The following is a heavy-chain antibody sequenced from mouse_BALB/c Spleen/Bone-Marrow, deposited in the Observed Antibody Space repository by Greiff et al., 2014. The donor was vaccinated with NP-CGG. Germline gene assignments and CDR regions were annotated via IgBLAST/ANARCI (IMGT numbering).Heavy chain of an antibody. D-gene: IGHD1-1*01. J-gene: IGHJ4*01. CDR3: ARSYYVSSPYAMDY. Sequence: DLVKPGASVKLSRKASGYTFTSYWINWVKQRPGQGLEWIGRIAPGSGNIYYNEMFKVKATLTVDASSSTAHIQLSSLSSEDSAVYFCARSYYVSSPYAMDYWVKEPQSPSPQ. CDR1: GYTFTSYW. CDR2: IAPGSGNI. V-gene: IGHV1S41*01.